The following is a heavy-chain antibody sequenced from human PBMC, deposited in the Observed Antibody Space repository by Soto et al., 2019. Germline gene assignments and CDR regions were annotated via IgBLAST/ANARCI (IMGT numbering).Heavy chain of an antibody. CDR2: IWYDGSDK. Sequence: QVQLVESGGGVVQPGRSLRLSCAASGFTLSSYGMHWVRQAPGKGLEWVAVIWYDGSDKYYADSVKGRFSISRDNSKNTVSLQMNSLRAEDTALYYCARDVASSGWYSIDYWGQGALVSVSS. D-gene: IGHD6-19*01. J-gene: IGHJ4*02. V-gene: IGHV3-33*01. CDR3: ARDVASSGWYSIDY. CDR1: GFTLSSYG.